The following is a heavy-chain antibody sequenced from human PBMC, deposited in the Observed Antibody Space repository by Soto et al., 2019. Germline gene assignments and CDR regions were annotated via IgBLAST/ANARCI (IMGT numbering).Heavy chain of an antibody. CDR2: INPSGGST. J-gene: IGHJ6*02. D-gene: IGHD6-13*01. Sequence: ASVKVSCKASGYTFTSYYMHWVRQAPGQGXEWMGIINPSGGSTSYAQKFQGRVTMTRDTSTSTVYMELSSLRSEDTAVYYCARAGPSSSWDYYYYYGMDVWGQGTTVTVSS. V-gene: IGHV1-46*01. CDR3: ARAGPSSSWDYYYYYGMDV. CDR1: GYTFTSYY.